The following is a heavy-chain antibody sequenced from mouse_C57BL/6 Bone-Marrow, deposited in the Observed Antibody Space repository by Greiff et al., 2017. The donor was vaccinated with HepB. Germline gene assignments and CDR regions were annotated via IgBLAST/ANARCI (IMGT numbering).Heavy chain of an antibody. CDR2: IDPSDSYT. D-gene: IGHD4-1*01. V-gene: IGHV1-50*01. CDR3: ARRGWDGDY. Sequence: VKLQQSGAELVKPGASVKLSCKASGYTFTSYWMQWVKQRPGQGLEWIGEIDPSDSYTNYNQKFKGKATLTVDTSSSTAYMQLSSLTSEDSAVYYCARRGWDGDYWGQGTTLTVSS. J-gene: IGHJ2*01. CDR1: GYTFTSYW.